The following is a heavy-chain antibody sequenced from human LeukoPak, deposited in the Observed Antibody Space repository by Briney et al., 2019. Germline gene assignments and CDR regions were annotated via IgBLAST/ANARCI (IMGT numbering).Heavy chain of an antibody. Sequence: SEILCLTCAVNGSSFSSYYWRWIRQPPGKGLGWIGYIYYSGSTNYNPSLKSRVTISVDTSKNQFSLKLSSVTAAETAVYYCASANLRGDTKFDYWGQGTLVTVSS. CDR3: ASANLRGDTKFDY. J-gene: IGHJ4*02. D-gene: IGHD3-10*01. V-gene: IGHV4-59*01. CDR1: GSSFSSYY. CDR2: IYYSGST.